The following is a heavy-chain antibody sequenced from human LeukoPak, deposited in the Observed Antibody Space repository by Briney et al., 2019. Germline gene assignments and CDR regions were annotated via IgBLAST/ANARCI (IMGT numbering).Heavy chain of an antibody. J-gene: IGHJ4*02. D-gene: IGHD3-3*01. Sequence: SETLSLTCTVSGGSISSYYWSWIRQPPGKGLEWIGYIYYSGSTNYNPSLKSRVTISVDTSKNQFSLKLSSVTAADTAVYYCASSFGVPYYFDYWGQGTLVTVSS. CDR3: ASSFGVPYYFDY. V-gene: IGHV4-59*08. CDR2: IYYSGST. CDR1: GGSISSYY.